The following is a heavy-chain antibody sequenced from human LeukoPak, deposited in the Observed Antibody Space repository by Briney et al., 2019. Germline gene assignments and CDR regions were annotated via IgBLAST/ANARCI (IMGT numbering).Heavy chain of an antibody. CDR3: ARENSGMDV. J-gene: IGHJ6*02. D-gene: IGHD2/OR15-2a*01. CDR1: GFSFISYG. Sequence: GGSLRLSCAASGFSFISYGMHWVRQAPGKGLEWVGVISDDGRNKKYADSVKGRFTISRDNAKNSLYLQMNSLRAEDTAVYYCARENSGMDVWGQGTTVTVSS. V-gene: IGHV3-30*03. CDR2: ISDDGRNK.